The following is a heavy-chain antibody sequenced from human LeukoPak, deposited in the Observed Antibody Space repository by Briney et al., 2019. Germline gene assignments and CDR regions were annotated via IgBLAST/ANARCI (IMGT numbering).Heavy chain of an antibody. V-gene: IGHV1-69*05. CDR3: ARGCSSTSCPYYYYYYMDV. Sequence: GASVKVSCKASGGTFSSYAISWVRQAPGQGLEWMGGIIPIFGTANYAQRFQGRVTITTDESTSTAYMELSSLRSEDTAVYYCARGCSSTSCPYYYYYYMDVWGKGTTVTVSS. J-gene: IGHJ6*03. D-gene: IGHD2-2*01. CDR1: GGTFSSYA. CDR2: IIPIFGTA.